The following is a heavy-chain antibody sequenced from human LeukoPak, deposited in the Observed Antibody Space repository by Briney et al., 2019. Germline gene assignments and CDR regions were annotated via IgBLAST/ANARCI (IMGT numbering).Heavy chain of an antibody. V-gene: IGHV3-74*01. CDR1: GFTFSSYW. CDR3: ARAGAVLLWFGELLETPHFDY. Sequence: GSLRLSCAASGFTFSSYWMHWVRQAPGKGLVWVSRINSDGSSTSYADSVKGRFIISRDNAKNTLYLQMNSLRAEDTAVYYCARAGAVLLWFGELLETPHFDYWGQGTLVTVSS. D-gene: IGHD3-10*01. CDR2: INSDGSST. J-gene: IGHJ4*02.